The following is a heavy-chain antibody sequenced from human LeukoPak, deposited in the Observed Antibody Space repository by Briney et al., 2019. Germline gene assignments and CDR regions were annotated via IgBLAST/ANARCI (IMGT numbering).Heavy chain of an antibody. D-gene: IGHD6-19*01. V-gene: IGHV3-21*01. CDR2: ISSRGGMI. CDR3: SRGGIRESGGWSGY. J-gene: IGHJ4*02. Sequence: GGSLRLSCAASGFTFVTYTMNWVRQAPGKGLEWVSSISSRGGMIYYADSVTGRFTTSRDNTKNSLYLQMNSLRAEDRGVYYCSRGGIRESGGWSGYWGLGTLVTVSS. CDR1: GFTFVTYT.